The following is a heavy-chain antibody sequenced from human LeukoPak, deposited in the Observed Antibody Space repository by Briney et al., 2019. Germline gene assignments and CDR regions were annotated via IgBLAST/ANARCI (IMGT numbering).Heavy chain of an antibody. CDR2: IKEDGSEK. D-gene: IGHD1-26*01. CDR1: GFTFRDYW. Sequence: GGSLRLSCAASGFTFRDYWMSWVRQAPGKGLEWVANIKEDGSEKHYVDSVKGRFTISRDNAKNSLYLQSLYLQMNSLRAEDTAVYYCAKAWPELRDEDWGQGTLVTVSS. CDR3: AKAWPELRDED. J-gene: IGHJ4*02. V-gene: IGHV3-7*03.